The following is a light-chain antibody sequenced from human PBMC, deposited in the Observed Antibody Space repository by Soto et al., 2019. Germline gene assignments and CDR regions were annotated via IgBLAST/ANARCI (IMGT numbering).Light chain of an antibody. V-gene: IGKV2-28*01. CDR3: MQALQTSYT. Sequence: DIVMTQSPLSLPVTPGEPASISCRSSQSLLHSNGYNYLDWYLQKPGQSPHLLIYLGSNRASGVPDRFSGSGSGTDFTLKISRVEAEDVGVYYCMQALQTSYTFGQGTKLETK. CDR1: QSLLHSNGYNY. J-gene: IGKJ2*01. CDR2: LGS.